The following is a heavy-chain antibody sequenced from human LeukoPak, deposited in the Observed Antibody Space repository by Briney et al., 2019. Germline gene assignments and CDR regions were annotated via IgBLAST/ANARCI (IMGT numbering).Heavy chain of an antibody. J-gene: IGHJ3*02. Sequence: GGSLRLSCAASGFTFSSSWMAWVRQAPGKGLEWVGNIKEDGTAKNYVVSVRGRFTISRDNAKNSLYLQMNSLRGEDTAVYYCTRDSGYNAFDSWGQGTMVTVSS. CDR1: GFTFSSSW. CDR2: IKEDGTAK. CDR3: TRDSGYNAFDS. V-gene: IGHV3-7*01. D-gene: IGHD5-12*01.